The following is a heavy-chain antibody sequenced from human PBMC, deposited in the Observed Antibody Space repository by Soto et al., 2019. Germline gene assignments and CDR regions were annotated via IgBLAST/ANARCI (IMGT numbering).Heavy chain of an antibody. CDR3: ASNSVSGYGGNYYYYYMDV. J-gene: IGHJ6*03. D-gene: IGHD5-12*01. V-gene: IGHV5-51*01. CDR2: IYPGDSDT. CDR1: GYSFTSYW. Sequence: GESLKISCKGSGYSFTSYWIGWVRQMPGKGLEWMGIIYPGDSDTRYSPSFQGQVTISADKSISTAYLQWSSLKASDTAMYYCASNSVSGYGGNYYYYYMDVWGKGTTVTVSS.